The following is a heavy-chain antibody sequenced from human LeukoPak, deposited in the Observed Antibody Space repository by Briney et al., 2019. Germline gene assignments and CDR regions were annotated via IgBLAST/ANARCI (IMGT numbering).Heavy chain of an antibody. V-gene: IGHV4-39*07. CDR2: IYYSGST. CDR1: GGSISSSSYY. D-gene: IGHD2-15*01. J-gene: IGHJ4*02. CDR3: ARYCSGGSCYEASLDY. Sequence: SETLSLTCTVSGGSISSSSYYWGWIRQPPGKGLEWIGSIYYSGSTYYNPSLKSRVTISVDTSKNQFSLKLSSVTAADTAVYYCARYCSGGSCYEASLDYWGQGTLVTVSS.